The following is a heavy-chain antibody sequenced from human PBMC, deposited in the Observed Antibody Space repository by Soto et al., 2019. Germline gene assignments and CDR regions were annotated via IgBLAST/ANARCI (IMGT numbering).Heavy chain of an antibody. CDR3: VTGYHSDY. V-gene: IGHV3-7*03. Sequence: GECLKISCAASGISTSSYWMGWVRQAPGRGLEWVASIKNDGSEKYYMDSLEGRFTISRDNALNSLYLQMNSLRAEDTAVYFCVTGYHSDYWGQGTLVTVSS. CDR1: GISTSSYW. CDR2: IKNDGSEK. D-gene: IGHD5-18*01. J-gene: IGHJ4*02.